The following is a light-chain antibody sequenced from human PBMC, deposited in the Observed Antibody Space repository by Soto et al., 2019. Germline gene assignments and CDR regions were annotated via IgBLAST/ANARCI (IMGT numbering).Light chain of an antibody. CDR3: SSYTTTGTLV. J-gene: IGLJ2*01. CDR2: DVT. Sequence: QSALTQPASVSGSPGQSITISCTGTSSDVGGYNYVSWYQQHPGKAPKLVIFDVTNRPSGVSDRFSGSKSGNTASLTISGLQAEDEADYYCSSYTTTGTLVFGGGTQLTVL. CDR1: SSDVGGYNY. V-gene: IGLV2-14*01.